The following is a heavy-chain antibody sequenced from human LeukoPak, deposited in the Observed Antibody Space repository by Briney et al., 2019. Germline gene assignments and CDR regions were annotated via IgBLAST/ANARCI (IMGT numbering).Heavy chain of an antibody. CDR3: ARDRNSYGDTYYFDY. Sequence: GGSLRLSCAASGFIFSHYGMHWVRQAPGKGLEWVAVIQNDASTENFADSVKGRFTISRDNSKNTLYLQMNSLRAEDTAVYYCARDRNSYGDTYYFDYWGQGTLVTVSS. D-gene: IGHD5-18*01. J-gene: IGHJ4*02. CDR1: GFIFSHYG. V-gene: IGHV3-30*02. CDR2: IQNDASTE.